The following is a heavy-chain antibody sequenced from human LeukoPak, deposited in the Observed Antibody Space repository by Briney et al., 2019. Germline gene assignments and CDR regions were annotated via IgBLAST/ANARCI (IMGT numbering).Heavy chain of an antibody. Sequence: GGSLRLSCAASGFTFSSYGMHWVRQAPGKGLEWVAVIWYDGSNKYYADSVKGRFTISRDNSKNTLYLQMNSLRAEDTAVYYCARSSDGAVATLGYWGQGTLVTVSS. CDR3: ARSSDGAVATLGY. D-gene: IGHD6-19*01. CDR1: GFTFSSYG. CDR2: IWYDGSNK. J-gene: IGHJ4*02. V-gene: IGHV3-33*01.